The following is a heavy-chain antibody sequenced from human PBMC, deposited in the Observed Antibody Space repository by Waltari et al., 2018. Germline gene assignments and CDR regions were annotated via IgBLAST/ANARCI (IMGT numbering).Heavy chain of an antibody. V-gene: IGHV6-1*01. Sequence: QVQLQQSGPGLVKTSQTLSLTCVIPGDRVASNGAARNWIRPSPSRGLEWLGRTYYSAKWYNDYAASVKSRITINPDTSKNQFSLQLNSVTPEDTAVYYCARGKVSAFDYWGQGTLVTVSS. J-gene: IGHJ4*02. CDR1: GDRVASNGAA. D-gene: IGHD6-19*01. CDR2: TYYSAKWYN. CDR3: ARGKVSAFDY.